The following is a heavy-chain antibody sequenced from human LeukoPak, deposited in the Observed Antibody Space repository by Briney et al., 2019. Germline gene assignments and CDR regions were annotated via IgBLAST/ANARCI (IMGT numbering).Heavy chain of an antibody. CDR2: INHSGST. D-gene: IGHD6-6*01. J-gene: IGHJ5*02. V-gene: IGHV4-34*01. CDR1: GGSFSGYY. Sequence: PSETLSLTCAVYGGSFSGYYWSWIRQPPGKGLEWIGEINHSGSTNYNPSLKSRVTISVDTSKNQFSLKLSSVTAADTAVYYCARDPHEYSNDQPRFDPWGQGTLVTVSS. CDR3: ARDPHEYSNDQPRFDP.